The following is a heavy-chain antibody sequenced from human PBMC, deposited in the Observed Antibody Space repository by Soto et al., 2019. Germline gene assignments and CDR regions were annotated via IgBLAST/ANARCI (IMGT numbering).Heavy chain of an antibody. CDR2: INHSGST. Sequence: PSETLSLTCAVHGGSFSGYYWDWIRQPPGKGLEWIGEINHSGSTNYNPSLKSRVTISVDTSKNQFSLKLSSVTAADTAVYYCARDRHYYGSGSYYSDAFDIWGQGTMVTVS. CDR1: GGSFSGYY. D-gene: IGHD3-10*01. CDR3: ARDRHYYGSGSYYSDAFDI. J-gene: IGHJ3*02. V-gene: IGHV4-34*01.